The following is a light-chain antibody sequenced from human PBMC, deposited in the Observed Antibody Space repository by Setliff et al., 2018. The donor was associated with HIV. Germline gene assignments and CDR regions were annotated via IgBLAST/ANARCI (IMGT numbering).Light chain of an antibody. Sequence: QSVLTQPPSVSAAPGQKVTISCSGSSSNIGNNYVPWYQQPPGTAPKLLIYDNNKRPSGIPDRFSGSKSGTSATLGITGLQTGDEADYYCGTWDSSLSARVFGGGTKVTVL. CDR2: DNN. CDR1: SSNIGNNY. J-gene: IGLJ3*02. CDR3: GTWDSSLSARV. V-gene: IGLV1-51*01.